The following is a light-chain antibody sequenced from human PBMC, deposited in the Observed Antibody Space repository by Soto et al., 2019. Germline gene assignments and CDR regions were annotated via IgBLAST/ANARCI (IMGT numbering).Light chain of an antibody. Sequence: EIVLTQSPATLSLFPGERATLSCRASQSVSSYLAWYQQKPGQAPRLLIYDASSRATGIPARFSASGSGTDFTLTISDVQPEDFALYYCHQRQSWPRKFGQGTKVDIK. V-gene: IGKV3-11*01. CDR1: QSVSSY. CDR3: HQRQSWPRK. J-gene: IGKJ1*01. CDR2: DAS.